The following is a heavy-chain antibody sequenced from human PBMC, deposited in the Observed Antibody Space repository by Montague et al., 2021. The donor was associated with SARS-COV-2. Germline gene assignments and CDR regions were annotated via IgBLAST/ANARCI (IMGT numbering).Heavy chain of an antibody. Sequence: SETLSLTCTVSGGSIRSSSYYWGWTRQPPGKGLEWIGNIYYSGSTYYNPSLKSRVTISVDTSKDQFSLNLNSVTVADTAIYFCARPASGIGNAFDVWGQGTMVNVSS. CDR2: IYYSGST. V-gene: IGHV4-39*01. CDR3: ARPASGIGNAFDV. D-gene: IGHD3-10*01. CDR1: GGSIRSSSYY. J-gene: IGHJ3*01.